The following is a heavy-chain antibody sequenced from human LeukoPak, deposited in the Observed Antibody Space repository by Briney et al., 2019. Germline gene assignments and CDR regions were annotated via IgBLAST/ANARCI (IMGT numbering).Heavy chain of an antibody. CDR1: GYTFTSYY. CDR2: INPSGGST. D-gene: IGHD5-18*01. CDR3: ARVIQLWFDAFDI. V-gene: IGHV1-46*01. Sequence: GASVKVSCKASGYTFTSYYMHWVRQAPGQGLEWMGIINPSGGSTSYAQKFQGRVTMTRDMSTSTVYMELSSLRSEDTAVYYCARVIQLWFDAFDIWGQGTMVTVSS. J-gene: IGHJ3*02.